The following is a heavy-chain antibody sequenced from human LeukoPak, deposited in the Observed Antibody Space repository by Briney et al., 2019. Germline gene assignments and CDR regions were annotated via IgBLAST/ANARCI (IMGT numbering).Heavy chain of an antibody. CDR1: GYSFTGFY. CDR3: ARSVPYSSPSSN. CDR2: INPNTGDT. Sequence: GASVKVSCKASGYSFTGFYIQWMRQPPGQGLEWMGWINPNTGDTNSAPKFQGRITLTSDTSIRTAYMEISRLTSDDTAVYFCARSVPYSSPSSNWGQGTLVTVSS. D-gene: IGHD6-13*01. V-gene: IGHV1-2*02. J-gene: IGHJ4*02.